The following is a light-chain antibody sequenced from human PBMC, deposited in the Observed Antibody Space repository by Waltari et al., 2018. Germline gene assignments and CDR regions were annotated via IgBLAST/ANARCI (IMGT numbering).Light chain of an antibody. J-gene: IGLJ1*01. CDR1: SSDVGNYNY. CDR2: DVN. Sequence: QSALTQPPPASGSLGQSVTISSTGTSSDVGNYNYVSCYQQHPGRAPQLIIDDVNRRPSGVPDRFSGAKSGNTASLAVSGLQPEDEADYYCSSYAGSSYVFGTGTTVTVL. V-gene: IGLV2-8*01. CDR3: SSYAGSSYV.